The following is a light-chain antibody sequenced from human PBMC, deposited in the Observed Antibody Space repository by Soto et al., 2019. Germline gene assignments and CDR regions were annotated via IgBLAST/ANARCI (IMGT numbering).Light chain of an antibody. CDR1: HGIKND. J-gene: IGKJ4*01. V-gene: IGKV1-6*01. CDR2: AAS. Sequence: AIQMTQSPSSLSASIGDRVTITCRASHGIKNDLGWYQQKPGKAPNLLIYAASTLQSGVPSRFSGSGSGTDFTLTISSLQPEDLATYDGLQDYNYPLTFGGGTKVEL. CDR3: LQDYNYPLT.